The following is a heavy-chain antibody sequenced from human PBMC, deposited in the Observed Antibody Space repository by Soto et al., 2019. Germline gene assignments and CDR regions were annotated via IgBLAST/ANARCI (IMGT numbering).Heavy chain of an antibody. Sequence: QTLSLTCALSGASVSSYSAAWNWIRQSPSGGLEWRGRTYYRSRFFSDYAESVKSRIIINPDTSKNQFSLQLKSVTPEDTAVYYCVRDRYSSSGWFDPWGQGTPVTVSS. D-gene: IGHD3-10*01. J-gene: IGHJ5*02. V-gene: IGHV6-1*01. CDR1: GASVSSYSAA. CDR2: TYYRSRFFS. CDR3: VRDRYSSSGWFDP.